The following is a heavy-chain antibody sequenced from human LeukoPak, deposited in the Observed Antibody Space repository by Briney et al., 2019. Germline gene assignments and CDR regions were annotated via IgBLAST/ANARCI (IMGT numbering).Heavy chain of an antibody. CDR3: GRNAAYCLDY. CDR2: IHHDGNT. CDR1: GDFIKYGYW. V-gene: IGHV4-4*02. J-gene: IGHJ4*02. Sequence: SGTLSLTCVVSGDFIKYGYWWSWVRQAPGKGLEWIGEIHHDGNTNYNPSLKSRVTISVDTSKNQFSLRVTSVSAADTAIYYCGRNAAYCLDYWGQGSLVTVSS. D-gene: IGHD1-26*01.